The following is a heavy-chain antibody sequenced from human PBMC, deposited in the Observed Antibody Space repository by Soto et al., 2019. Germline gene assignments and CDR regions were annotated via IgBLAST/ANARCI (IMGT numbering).Heavy chain of an antibody. V-gene: IGHV3-30-3*01. J-gene: IGHJ4*02. CDR2: IIYDGSDK. CDR3: AAELGNSGYDGHDY. D-gene: IGHD5-12*01. CDR1: GFTFSSCA. Sequence: QVQLVESGGGVVQPGRSLRLFCAASGFTFSSCAMHWVRQAPGKGLEWVAVIIYDGSDKYYADSVQGRFTISRDNSKNTLYLQMNSLRPEDTAVYYCAAELGNSGYDGHDYWGQGTLVTVSS.